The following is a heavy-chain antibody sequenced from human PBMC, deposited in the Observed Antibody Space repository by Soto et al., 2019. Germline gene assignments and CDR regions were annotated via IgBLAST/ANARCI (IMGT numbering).Heavy chain of an antibody. CDR1: GFTFSNAW. CDR3: TTDPYEKIGGNYYYYGMDV. Sequence: GGSLRLSCAASGFTFSNAWMSWVRQAPGKGLEWVGRIKSKTDGGTTDYAAPVKGRFTISRDDSKNTLYLQMNSLKTEDTAVYYCTTDPYEKIGGNYYYYGMDVWGQGTTVTVSS. V-gene: IGHV3-15*01. CDR2: IKSKTDGGTT. J-gene: IGHJ6*02. D-gene: IGHD5-12*01.